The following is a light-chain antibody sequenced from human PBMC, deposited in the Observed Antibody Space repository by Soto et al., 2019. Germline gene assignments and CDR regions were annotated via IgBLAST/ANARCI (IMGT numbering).Light chain of an antibody. J-gene: IGKJ4*01. CDR1: QRISGW. Sequence: DIQMTQSPSTLSASVGDTVTITCRASQRISGWLAWHQQKPGKAPKLLIYKASTLKSGVPSRFSGSGSGTEFTLTISSLQPDDFATYYCQHYNNYLLTFGGGTKVDIK. CDR3: QHYNNYLLT. CDR2: KAS. V-gene: IGKV1-5*03.